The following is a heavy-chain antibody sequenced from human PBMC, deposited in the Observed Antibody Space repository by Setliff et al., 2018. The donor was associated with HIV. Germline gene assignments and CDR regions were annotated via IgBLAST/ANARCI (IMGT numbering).Heavy chain of an antibody. CDR1: GGYISSSSYY. J-gene: IGHJ6*03. CDR3: ARLRWAATAGTWDYYYYYRDV. D-gene: IGHD6-13*01. Sequence: KTSETLSLTCTVSGGYISSSSYYWGWIRQPPGKWLGWIGSIYYSGSTNYNPSLKSRVTISGDTSKNQFSLKVRSVTAADTAVYYCARLRWAATAGTWDYYYYYRDVWGKGTTFIVSS. V-gene: IGHV4-39*07. CDR2: IYYSGST.